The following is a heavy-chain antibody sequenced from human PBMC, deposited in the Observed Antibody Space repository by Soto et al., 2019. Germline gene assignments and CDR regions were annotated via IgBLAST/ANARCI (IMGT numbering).Heavy chain of an antibody. Sequence: QVQLVESGGGVVQPGRSLRLSCAASGFTFSSYGMHWVRQAPGKGLEWVAVIWYDGSNKYYADSVKGRFTISRDNSKNTLYLQMNSLRAEDTAVYYCARDPALYGDYEGEAPPLYYYYGMDVWGQGTTVTVSS. D-gene: IGHD4-17*01. CDR1: GFTFSSYG. J-gene: IGHJ6*02. V-gene: IGHV3-33*01. CDR3: ARDPALYGDYEGEAPPLYYYYGMDV. CDR2: IWYDGSNK.